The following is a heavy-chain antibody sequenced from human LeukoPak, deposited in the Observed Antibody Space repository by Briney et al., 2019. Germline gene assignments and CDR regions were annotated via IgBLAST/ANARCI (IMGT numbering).Heavy chain of an antibody. V-gene: IGHV3-30-3*01. CDR2: ISYDGSNK. J-gene: IGHJ4*02. CDR1: GFTFSSYA. CDR3: ARSRFYFDY. Sequence: GGSLRLSCAASGFTFSSYAMHWVRQAPGKGLEWVAVISYDGSNKYYADSVKGRFTISRDNSKNTLYLQMNSLRAEDTAVYYCARSRFYFDYWGQGTPVTVSS.